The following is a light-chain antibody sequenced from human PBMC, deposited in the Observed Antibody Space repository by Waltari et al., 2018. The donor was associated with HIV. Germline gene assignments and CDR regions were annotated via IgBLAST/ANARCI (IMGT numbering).Light chain of an antibody. CDR2: GKN. CDR1: RLRSYY. J-gene: IGLJ3*02. V-gene: IGLV3-19*01. Sequence: SSELTQDPAVSVALGQTVRITCQGDRLRSYYASWYQQKPGQAPVLVIYGKNNRPSGIPDRFSGSSSGNTASLTITGAQAEDEADYYCNSRDSSGNQWVFGGGTKLTVL. CDR3: NSRDSSGNQWV.